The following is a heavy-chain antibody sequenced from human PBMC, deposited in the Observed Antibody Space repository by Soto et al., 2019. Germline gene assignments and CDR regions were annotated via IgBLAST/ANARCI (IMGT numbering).Heavy chain of an antibody. CDR1: GGSISSYY. CDR2: IYYSGST. CDR3: ARRLAREYSGYDYGEPYFDY. V-gene: IGHV4-59*08. D-gene: IGHD5-12*01. J-gene: IGHJ4*02. Sequence: QVQLQESGPGLVKPSETLSLTCTVSGGSISSYYWSWIRQPPGKGLEWIGYIYYSGSTNYNHSLKSRVTISVDTSKNQFSLKLSSVTAADTAVYYCARRLAREYSGYDYGEPYFDYWGQGTLVTVSS.